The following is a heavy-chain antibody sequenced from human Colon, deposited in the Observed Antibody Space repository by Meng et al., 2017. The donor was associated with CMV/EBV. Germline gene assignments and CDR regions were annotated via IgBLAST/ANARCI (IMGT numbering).Heavy chain of an antibody. Sequence: QLTLNESGPTLVKTTQTLALTCTFSGFSLRTPEVGVHWIRQPPGKALEWLALIYWDDDNQFRPSLKNRITITKDTSKNQVVLTMTNMDPVDTATYYCAHGRGWLTDYWGQGTLVTVSS. CDR2: IYWDDDN. J-gene: IGHJ4*02. CDR1: GFSLRTPEVG. CDR3: AHGRGWLTDY. V-gene: IGHV2-5*02. D-gene: IGHD6-19*01.